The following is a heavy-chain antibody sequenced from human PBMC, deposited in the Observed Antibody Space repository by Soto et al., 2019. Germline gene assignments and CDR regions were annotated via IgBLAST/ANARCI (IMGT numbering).Heavy chain of an antibody. CDR2: INAGNGNT. CDR1: GYTFTSYA. V-gene: IGHV1-3*01. CDR3: ARADYDFWTYYFDY. Sequence: GASVKVSCTASGYTFTSYAMHWVRQAPGQRLEWMGWINAGNGNTKYSQKFRGRVTITRDTSASTAYMELSSLRSEDTAVYYCARADYDFWTYYFDYWGQGTLVTVSS. D-gene: IGHD3-3*01. J-gene: IGHJ4*02.